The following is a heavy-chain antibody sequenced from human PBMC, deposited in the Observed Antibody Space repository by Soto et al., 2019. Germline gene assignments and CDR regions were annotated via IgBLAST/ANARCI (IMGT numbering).Heavy chain of an antibody. J-gene: IGHJ6*02. CDR2: ISSSSSYI. CDR3: ARDIVGATYGMDV. CDR1: GFTFSSYS. Sequence: EVQLVESGGGLVKPGGSLRLSCAASGFTFSSYSMNWVRQAPGKGLEWVSSISSSSSYIYYADSVKGRFTISRDNAKNSLYLQMNSLRAEDTAVYYCARDIVGATYGMDVWGQGTTVTVSS. D-gene: IGHD1-26*01. V-gene: IGHV3-21*01.